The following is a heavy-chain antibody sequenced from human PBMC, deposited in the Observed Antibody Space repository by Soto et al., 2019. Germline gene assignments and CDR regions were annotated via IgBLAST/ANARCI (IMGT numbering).Heavy chain of an antibody. D-gene: IGHD2-2*01. V-gene: IGHV1-3*01. J-gene: IGHJ5*02. CDR2: INAGNGNT. CDR3: ARSLGGGSSTSCYDHWFDP. CDR1: GYTFTSYA. Sequence: GASVKVSCKASGYTFTSYAMHWVRQAPGQRLEWMGWINAGNGNTKYSQKFQGRVTITRDTSASTAYMELSSLRSEDTAVYYCARSLGGGSSTSCYDHWFDPWGQGTLVTVSS.